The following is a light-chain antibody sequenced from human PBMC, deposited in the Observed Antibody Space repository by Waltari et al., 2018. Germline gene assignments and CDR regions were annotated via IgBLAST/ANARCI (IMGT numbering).Light chain of an antibody. CDR3: QQYDNLLPIT. J-gene: IGKJ5*01. CDR2: DAS. CDR1: QDISNY. V-gene: IGKV1-33*01. Sequence: DIQMTQSPSSLSASVGHRVTNTCQASQDISNYLNWYQQKPGKAPKLLIYDASNLETGVSSRFSGSGSGTDFTFTISSLQPEDIATYYCQQYDNLLPITFGQGTRLEIK.